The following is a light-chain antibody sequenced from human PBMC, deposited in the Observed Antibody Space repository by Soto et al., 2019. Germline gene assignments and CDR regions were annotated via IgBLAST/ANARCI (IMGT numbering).Light chain of an antibody. J-gene: IGLJ1*01. V-gene: IGLV2-11*01. CDR3: CSYVGSYTYG. CDR1: SSDVGGHNF. CDR2: DVT. Sequence: QSDLTQPRSVSGSPGQSVTISCTGTSSDVGGHNFVSWYQQHPGKAPQLMIYDVTKRPSGVPDRFSCSKSGNTASLTISGLQAEDEADYYCCSYVGSYTYGFGTGTKLTVL.